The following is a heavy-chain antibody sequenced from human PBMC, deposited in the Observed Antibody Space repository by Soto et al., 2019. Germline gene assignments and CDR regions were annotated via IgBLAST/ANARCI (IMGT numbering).Heavy chain of an antibody. J-gene: IGHJ5*02. V-gene: IGHV1-69*12. D-gene: IGHD2-15*01. CDR3: ARAGGCSGGSCLNWFDP. CDR1: GGTFSSYA. Sequence: QVQLVQSGAEVKKPGSSVKVSCKASGGTFSSYAISWVRQAPGQGLEWMGGIIPIFGTANYAQKFQGRVTITADESTSTAYVELSSLRSEDTAVYYCARAGGCSGGSCLNWFDPWGQGTLVTVSS. CDR2: IIPIFGTA.